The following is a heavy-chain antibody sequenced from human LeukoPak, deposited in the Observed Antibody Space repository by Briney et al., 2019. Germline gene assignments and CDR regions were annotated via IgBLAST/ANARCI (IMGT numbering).Heavy chain of an antibody. CDR3: ARTVLGPFGLGY. D-gene: IGHD3-10*01. CDR2: IYYSGST. V-gene: IGHV4-59*01. Sequence: PSETLSLTCSVSGGSMSYYYWSWIRQPPGKRLEWIGYIYYSGSTNYNPSLKSRVTISVDTSKNQFSLKLSSVTAADTAVYYCARTVLGPFGLGYWGQGTLVTVSS. CDR1: GGSMSYYY. J-gene: IGHJ4*02.